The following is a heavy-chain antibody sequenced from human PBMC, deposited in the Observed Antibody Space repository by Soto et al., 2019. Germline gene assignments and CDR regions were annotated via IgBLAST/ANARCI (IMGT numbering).Heavy chain of an antibody. D-gene: IGHD2-21*02. CDR3: AKPSTRYCGGDCSWDH. CDR1: GFTFSSYA. Sequence: PGGSLRLSCAASGFTFSSYAMSWVRQGPGKGLEWVSAISESGASTYYADSVKGRFTISRDNSKNTLYLQMNSLRVEDTAVYYCAKPSTRYCGGDCSWDHWGQGTLVTVSS. J-gene: IGHJ4*02. CDR2: ISESGAST. V-gene: IGHV3-23*01.